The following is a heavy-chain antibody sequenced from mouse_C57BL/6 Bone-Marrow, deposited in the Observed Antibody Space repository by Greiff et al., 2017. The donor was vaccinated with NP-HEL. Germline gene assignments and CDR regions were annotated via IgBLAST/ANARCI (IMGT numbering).Heavy chain of an antibody. CDR2: IFPGSGST. J-gene: IGHJ4*01. CDR1: GYTFTDYY. V-gene: IGHV1-75*01. D-gene: IGHD2-2*01. Sequence: QVHVKQSGPELVKPGASVKISCKASGYTFTDYYINWVKQRPGQGLEWIGWIFPGSGSTYYNEKFKGKATLTVDKSSSTAYMLLSSLTSEDSAVYFCARERDLWLLDYYAMDYWGQGTSVTVSS. CDR3: ARERDLWLLDYYAMDY.